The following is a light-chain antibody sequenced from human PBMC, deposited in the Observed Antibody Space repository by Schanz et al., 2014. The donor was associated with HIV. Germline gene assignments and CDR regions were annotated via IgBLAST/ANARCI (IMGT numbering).Light chain of an antibody. Sequence: IVLTQSPATLSVSPGERATLSCRASQSVSSNLAWYQQKPGQAPRLLIYGASTRATGIPARFSGSGSGTEFTLTISSLLSEDFAIYYCQHYNNWPITFGQGTRLEIK. CDR1: QSVSSN. CDR3: QHYNNWPIT. J-gene: IGKJ5*01. V-gene: IGKV3-15*01. CDR2: GAS.